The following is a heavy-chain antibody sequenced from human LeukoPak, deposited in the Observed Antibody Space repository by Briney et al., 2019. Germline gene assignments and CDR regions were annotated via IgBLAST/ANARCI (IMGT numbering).Heavy chain of an antibody. Sequence: PSETLSLTCTVSGGSISSSSYYWGWIRQPPGKGLEWIGSIYYSGGTYYNPSLKSRVTISVGTSKNQFSLKLSSVTAADTAVYYCAAGKNRPYYYYGMDVWGQGTTVTVSS. CDR3: AAGKNRPYYYYGMDV. CDR1: GGSISSSSYY. J-gene: IGHJ6*02. CDR2: IYYSGGT. V-gene: IGHV4-39*01. D-gene: IGHD2/OR15-2a*01.